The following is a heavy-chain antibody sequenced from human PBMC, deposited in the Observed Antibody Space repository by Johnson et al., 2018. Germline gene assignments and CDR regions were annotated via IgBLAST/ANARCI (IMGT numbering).Heavy chain of an antibody. Sequence: QVQLQESGPGLVKPSETLSLTCTVSRGSISSSSYYWGWIRQPPGKGLEWIGSIFYSGSTYYNPSLESRVTISLDTSKNQYSLKLRSVTAADTAVYYCARIGYCSGASCYSFYYYYYYMDVWGKGTTVTVSS. CDR3: ARIGYCSGASCYSFYYYYYYMDV. CDR2: IFYSGST. CDR1: RGSISSSSYY. J-gene: IGHJ6*03. D-gene: IGHD2-15*01. V-gene: IGHV4-39*07.